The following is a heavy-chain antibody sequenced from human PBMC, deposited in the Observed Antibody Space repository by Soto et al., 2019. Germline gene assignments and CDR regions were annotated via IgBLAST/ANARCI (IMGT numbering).Heavy chain of an antibody. V-gene: IGHV1-8*01. D-gene: IGHD6-25*01. Sequence: VASVKVSCKASGYTFTTYDISWVRQATGQGLEWMGRMNPYSGNTGYAQKFQGRVTVTRKTSISTVYMELSGLRPDDTAVYYCARRKERSGPHYFDYWGQGSQVTVS. CDR1: GYTFTTYD. CDR3: ARRKERSGPHYFDY. CDR2: MNPYSGNT. J-gene: IGHJ4*02.